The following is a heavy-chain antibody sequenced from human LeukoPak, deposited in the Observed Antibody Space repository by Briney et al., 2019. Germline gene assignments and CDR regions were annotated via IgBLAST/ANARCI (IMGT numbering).Heavy chain of an antibody. D-gene: IGHD3-9*01. Sequence: PGGSLRLSCAASGFTFSSYWMHWVRQAPGKGLVWVSRINSDGSSTSYADSVKGRFTISRDNAKNTLYLQMNSLRAEDTAVYYCARAAPYYDILTGYYHYYYYGMDVWGQGTTVTVSS. J-gene: IGHJ6*02. CDR3: ARAAPYYDILTGYYHYYYYGMDV. V-gene: IGHV3-74*01. CDR1: GFTFSSYW. CDR2: INSDGSST.